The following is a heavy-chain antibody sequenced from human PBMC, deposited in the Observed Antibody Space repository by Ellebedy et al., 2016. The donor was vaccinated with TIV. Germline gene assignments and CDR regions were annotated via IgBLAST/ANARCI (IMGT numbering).Heavy chain of an antibody. CDR1: GYTFTSYY. Sequence: AASVKVSCKASGYTFTSYYMHWVRQAPGQGLEWMGWINPNSGGTNYAQKFQGRVTMTRDTSISTAYMELSRLRSDDTAVYYCARDLIRYFDYYYYGMDVWGQGTTVTASS. CDR3: ARDLIRYFDYYYYGMDV. V-gene: IGHV1-2*02. J-gene: IGHJ6*02. D-gene: IGHD3-9*01. CDR2: INPNSGGT.